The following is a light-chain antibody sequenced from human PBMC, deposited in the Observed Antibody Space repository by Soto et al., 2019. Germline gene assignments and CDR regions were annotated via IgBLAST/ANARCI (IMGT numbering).Light chain of an antibody. V-gene: IGLV2-11*01. CDR1: SSDVGGYNY. CDR2: DVS. J-gene: IGLJ3*02. CDR3: CSYAGNSLWV. Sequence: QSALTQPRSVSGSPGQSVTISCTGTSSDVGGYNYVSWYQQHPGKAPKLMIYDVSKWPSGVPHRFSGSKSGNTASLTISGLQAEDEADYYCCSYAGNSLWVFGGGTQLTVL.